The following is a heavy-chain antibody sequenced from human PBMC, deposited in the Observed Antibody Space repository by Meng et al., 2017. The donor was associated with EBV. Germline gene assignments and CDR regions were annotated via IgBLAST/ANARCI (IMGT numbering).Heavy chain of an antibody. D-gene: IGHD3-10*01. Sequence: QVQVVESAAEVKKPGSSVKVSCKTSGGPFRYYAISWVRQAPGQGLEWLGCFLPRLGAPNYAQKFHGRVKITADESTSINYMDLSSLRSEDTAIYYCASESGRGYTPDYWGQGTLVTVSS. CDR1: GGPFRYYA. CDR2: FLPRLGAP. CDR3: ASESGRGYTPDY. V-gene: IGHV1-69*01. J-gene: IGHJ4*02.